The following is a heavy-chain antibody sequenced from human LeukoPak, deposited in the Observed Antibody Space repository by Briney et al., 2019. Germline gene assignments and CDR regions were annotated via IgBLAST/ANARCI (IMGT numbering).Heavy chain of an antibody. CDR2: IYYSGST. D-gene: IGHD2-21*02. V-gene: IGHV4-39*07. CDR3: ARNQGIVVVTATPYYFDY. Sequence: KPSETLSLTCTVSGGSISSSSYYWGWIRQPPGKGLEWIGSIYYSGSTYYNPSLKSRVTISVDTSKNQFSLKLSSVTAADTAVYYCARNQGIVVVTATPYYFDYWGQGTLVTVSS. CDR1: GGSISSSSYY. J-gene: IGHJ4*02.